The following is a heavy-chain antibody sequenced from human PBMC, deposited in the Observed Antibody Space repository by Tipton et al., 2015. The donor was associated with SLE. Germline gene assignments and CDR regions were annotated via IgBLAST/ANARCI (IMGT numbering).Heavy chain of an antibody. V-gene: IGHV4-38-2*02. Sequence: TLSLTCTVSGGSISSYYWGWIRQPPGKGLEWIGSIYHSGSTYYNPSLKSRVTISVDTSKNQFSLKLSSVTAADTAVYYCARAVAAVGYFDYWGQGTLVTVSS. J-gene: IGHJ4*02. CDR1: GGSISSYY. CDR3: ARAVAAVGYFDY. D-gene: IGHD6-13*01. CDR2: IYHSGST.